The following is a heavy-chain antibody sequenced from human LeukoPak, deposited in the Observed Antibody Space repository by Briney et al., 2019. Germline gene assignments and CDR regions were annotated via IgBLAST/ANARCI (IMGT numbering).Heavy chain of an antibody. V-gene: IGHV4-39*07. CDR2: IYYSGST. CDR3: ARVLQSYDSSGYRY. CDR1: GGSISSSSYY. J-gene: IGHJ4*02. D-gene: IGHD3-22*01. Sequence: SETLSLTCTVSGGSISSSSYYWGWIRQPPGKGLEWIGSIYYSGSTYYNPSLKSRVTISVDTSKNQFSLKLSSVTAADTAVYYCARVLQSYDSSGYRYWGQGTLVTVSS.